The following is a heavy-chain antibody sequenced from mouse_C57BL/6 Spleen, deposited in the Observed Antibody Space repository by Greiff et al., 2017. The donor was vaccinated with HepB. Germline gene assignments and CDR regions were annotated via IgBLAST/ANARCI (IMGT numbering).Heavy chain of an antibody. CDR3: AGTYYSNPAWFAY. V-gene: IGHV1-26*01. D-gene: IGHD2-5*01. J-gene: IGHJ3*01. CDR2: INPNNGGT. CDR1: GYTFTDYY. Sequence: VQLQQSGPELVKPGASVKISCKASGYTFTDYYMNWVKQSHGKSLEWIGDINPNNGGTSYNQKSKGKATLTVDKSSSTAYLELLSLTSEASAVYYCAGTYYSNPAWFAYWGQGTLVTVSA.